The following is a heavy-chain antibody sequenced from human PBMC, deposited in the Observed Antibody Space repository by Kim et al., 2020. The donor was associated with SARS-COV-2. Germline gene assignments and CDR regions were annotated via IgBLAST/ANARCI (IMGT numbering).Heavy chain of an antibody. V-gene: IGHV4-59*01. J-gene: IGHJ2*01. Sequence: SETLSLTCTVSGGSIGTYSWSWIRQSPGKGLEWIGDIFYTGSTNYIPSLKSRVTISVDTSKKQFSLNLTSVTPADTAVYYCASVGGYHDILTGSYNSYW. CDR2: IFYTGST. CDR3: ASVGGYHDILTGSYNSYW. CDR1: GGSIGTYS. D-gene: IGHD3-9*01.